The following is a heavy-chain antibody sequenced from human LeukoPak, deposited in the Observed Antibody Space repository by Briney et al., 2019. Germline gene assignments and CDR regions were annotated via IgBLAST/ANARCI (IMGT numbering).Heavy chain of an antibody. CDR3: AGTRGDFWSGYCWAFDI. D-gene: IGHD3-3*01. CDR2: IYYSGTT. V-gene: IGHV4-39*01. CDR1: GGSLSSSSYY. J-gene: IGHJ3*02. Sequence: SETLSLICTVSGGSLSSSSYYWGWIRQPPGKGLEWIGSIYYSGTTYYNPSLKSRVTISVDTSKNQFSLKLSSVTAADTAVYYCAGTRGDFWSGYCWAFDIWGQGTLVTVSS.